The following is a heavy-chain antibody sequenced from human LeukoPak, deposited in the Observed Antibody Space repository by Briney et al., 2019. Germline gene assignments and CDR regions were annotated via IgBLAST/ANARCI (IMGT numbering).Heavy chain of an antibody. Sequence: ASETLSLTCAVSGGSISSSNWWSWVRQPPGKGLEWIGEIYHSGSTNYNPSLKSRVTISVDKSKNQFSLKLSSVTAADTAVYYCARDRQQYYDFWSGYWNLHYYGMDVWGRGTTVTVSS. D-gene: IGHD3-3*01. CDR2: IYHSGST. J-gene: IGHJ6*02. CDR1: GGSISSSNW. V-gene: IGHV4-4*02. CDR3: ARDRQQYYDFWSGYWNLHYYGMDV.